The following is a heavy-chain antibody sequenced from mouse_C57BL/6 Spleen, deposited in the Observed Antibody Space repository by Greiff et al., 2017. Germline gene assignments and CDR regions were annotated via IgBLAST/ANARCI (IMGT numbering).Heavy chain of an antibody. D-gene: IGHD1-1*01. V-gene: IGHV14-3*01. CDR1: GFNIKNTY. J-gene: IGHJ3*01. CDR2: IDPANGNT. Sequence: EVMLVESVAELVRPGASVKLSCTASGFNIKNTYMHWVKQRPEQGLEWIGRIDPANGNTKYAPKFQGKATITADTSSNTAYLQLSSLTSEDTAIYYCARPRYGSSYWFAYWGQGTLVTVSA. CDR3: ARPRYGSSYWFAY.